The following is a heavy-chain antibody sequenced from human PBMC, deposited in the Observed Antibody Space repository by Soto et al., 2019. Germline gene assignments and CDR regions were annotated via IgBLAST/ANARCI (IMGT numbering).Heavy chain of an antibody. J-gene: IGHJ5*02. CDR3: TSGKRLDP. CDR1: GYTFTSYD. CDR2: MNPNSGNT. Sequence: QVQLVQSGAEVKKPGASVKVSCKASGYTFTSYDINWVRQATGQGLEWMGWMNPNSGNTGYAQKFQGRVTMTRDTSKSTAYMELSSLKYEDTAMYYWTSGKRLDPWGQGTLVTVSS. V-gene: IGHV1-8*01.